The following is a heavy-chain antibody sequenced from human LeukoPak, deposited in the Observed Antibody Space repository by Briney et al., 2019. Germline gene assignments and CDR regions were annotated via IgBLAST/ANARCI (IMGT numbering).Heavy chain of an antibody. J-gene: IGHJ3*02. CDR3: AREAYSKILVGAFDI. CDR1: GYSFTSYW. V-gene: IGHV5-51*01. CDR2: IYPGDSDT. Sequence: GESLKISCKGSGYSFTSYWIGWVRQMPGKGLEWMGIIYPGDSDTRYSPSFQGQVTISADKSISTAYLQRSSLKASDTAMYYCAREAYSKILVGAFDIWGQGTMVTVSS. D-gene: IGHD3-16*01.